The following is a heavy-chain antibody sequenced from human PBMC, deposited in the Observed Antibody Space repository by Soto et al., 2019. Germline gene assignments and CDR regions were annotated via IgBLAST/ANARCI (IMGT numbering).Heavy chain of an antibody. CDR3: ARWGNNYYDSSGYNLPFDY. Sequence: GASVKVSCKASGGTFSSYAISWVRQAPGQGLEWMGGIIPIFGKANYAQKFQGRVTITADKSMSTAYMELSSLRSEDTAVHYCARWGNNYYDSSGYNLPFDYWGQGTLVTVSS. CDR1: GGTFSSYA. V-gene: IGHV1-69*06. D-gene: IGHD3-22*01. J-gene: IGHJ4*02. CDR2: IIPIFGKA.